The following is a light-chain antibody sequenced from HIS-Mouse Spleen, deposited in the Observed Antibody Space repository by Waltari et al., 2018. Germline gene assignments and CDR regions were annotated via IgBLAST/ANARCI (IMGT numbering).Light chain of an antibody. CDR3: QQYNNWPRT. CDR1: QSVRRN. V-gene: IGKV3-15*01. Sequence: EIVMTQSPATLSVSPGARATLSCRASQSVRRNLAWYQQKPGQAPRLLIYGASTRATGIPARFSGSGSGTEFTLTISSLQSEDFAVYYCQQYNNWPRTFGQGTKVEIK. CDR2: GAS. J-gene: IGKJ1*01.